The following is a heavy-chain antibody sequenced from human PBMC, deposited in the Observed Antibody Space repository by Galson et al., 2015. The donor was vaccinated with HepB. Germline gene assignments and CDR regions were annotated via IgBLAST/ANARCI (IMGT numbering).Heavy chain of an antibody. CDR2: ITGKIDGGTT. J-gene: IGHJ4*02. Sequence: SLRLSCAASGFTFSNAWMSWVRQAPGKGLEWVGRITGKIDGGTTDYATPVKGRFTISRDDSKKTVYLQMNSLKTEDTAVYYCTTGRDTALISGGEFDYWGQGTLATVSS. V-gene: IGHV3-15*01. D-gene: IGHD3-16*01. CDR1: GFTFSNAW. CDR3: TTGRDTALISGGEFDY.